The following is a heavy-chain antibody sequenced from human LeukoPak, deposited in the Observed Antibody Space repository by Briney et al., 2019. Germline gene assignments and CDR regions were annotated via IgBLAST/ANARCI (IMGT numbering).Heavy chain of an antibody. CDR1: GGSISSYY. CDR2: IYYSGST. D-gene: IGHD7-27*01. Sequence: SETLSLTCTVSGGSISSYYWSWIRQPPGKGLEWIGYIYYSGSTNYNPSLKSRVTISVDTSKNQFSLKLTSVTAADTAVYYCVREMGNFDYWGQGTLVTVSS. CDR3: VREMGNFDY. V-gene: IGHV4-59*01. J-gene: IGHJ4*02.